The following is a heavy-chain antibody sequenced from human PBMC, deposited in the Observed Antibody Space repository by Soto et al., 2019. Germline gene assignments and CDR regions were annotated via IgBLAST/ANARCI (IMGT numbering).Heavy chain of an antibody. CDR2: IYYSGST. CDR1: GGSISSYY. D-gene: IGHD3-22*01. J-gene: IGHJ4*02. V-gene: IGHV4-59*08. Sequence: QVQLQESGPGLVKPSETLSLTCTVSGGSISSYYWSWIRQPPGKGLEWIGYIYYSGSTNYNPSLKSRVTISVDTSKNQFSQKLSSVTAADTAVYYCVRHGYDSSGHYLYYFDYWGQGTLVTVSS. CDR3: VRHGYDSSGHYLYYFDY.